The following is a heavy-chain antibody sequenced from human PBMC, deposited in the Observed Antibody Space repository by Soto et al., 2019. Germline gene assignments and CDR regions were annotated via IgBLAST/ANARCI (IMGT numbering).Heavy chain of an antibody. J-gene: IGHJ4*02. Sequence: PGGSLRLSCAASGFTFSTYAMSWVRQAPGKGLEWVTGISGRDESTYYADSVKGRFTISRDNSKNTLYLQMSSLRAEDTAVYYCAKDRLSGSYHREFDYWGQGTLVSGS. CDR3: AKDRLSGSYHREFDY. CDR2: ISGRDEST. D-gene: IGHD1-26*01. CDR1: GFTFSTYA. V-gene: IGHV3-23*01.